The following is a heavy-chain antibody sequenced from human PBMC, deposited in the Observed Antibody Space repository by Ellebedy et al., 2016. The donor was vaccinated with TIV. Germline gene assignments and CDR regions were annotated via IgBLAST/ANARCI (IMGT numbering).Heavy chain of an antibody. CDR1: GGSFSGYY. CDR2: INHSGST. Sequence: SETLSLXXAVYGGSFSGYYWSWIRQPPGKGLEWIGEINHSGSTNYNPSLKSRVTISVDTSKNQFSLKLSSVTAADTAVYYCARSPPRSVQRTRPYYYYYYMDVWGKGTTVTVSS. J-gene: IGHJ6*03. V-gene: IGHV4-34*01. CDR3: ARSPPRSVQRTRPYYYYYYMDV. D-gene: IGHD1-1*01.